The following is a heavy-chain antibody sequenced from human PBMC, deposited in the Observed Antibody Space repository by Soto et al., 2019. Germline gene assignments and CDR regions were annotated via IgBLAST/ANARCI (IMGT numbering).Heavy chain of an antibody. CDR2: IIPIFGTA. J-gene: IGHJ6*02. D-gene: IGHD4-17*01. Sequence: ASVKVSCKASGGTFSSYAISWVRQAPGQGLEWMGGIIPIFGTANYAQKFQGRVTITADESTSTAYMELSSLRSEDTAVYYCARVTTVTTTGLGWGYYGMDVWGQGTTVTVSS. CDR1: GGTFSSYA. V-gene: IGHV1-69*13. CDR3: ARVTTVTTTGLGWGYYGMDV.